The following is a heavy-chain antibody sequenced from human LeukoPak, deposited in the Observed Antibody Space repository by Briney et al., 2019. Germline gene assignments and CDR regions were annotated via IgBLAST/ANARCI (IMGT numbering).Heavy chain of an antibody. CDR3: AKGYCSSTSCYARFQH. Sequence: GGSLRLSCAASGFTFSSYAMSWVRQAPGKGLERVSVISGSGGSTYYADSVKGRFTISRDNSKNTLYLQMNSLRAEDTAVYYCAKGYCSSTSCYARFQHWGQGTLVTVSS. CDR2: ISGSGGST. V-gene: IGHV3-23*01. CDR1: GFTFSSYA. D-gene: IGHD2-2*01. J-gene: IGHJ1*01.